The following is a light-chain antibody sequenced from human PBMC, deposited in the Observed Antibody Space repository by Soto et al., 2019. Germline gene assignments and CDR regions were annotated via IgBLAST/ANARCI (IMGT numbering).Light chain of an antibody. CDR1: SSDVGSYNL. CDR2: EVS. J-gene: IGLJ3*02. Sequence: QSALTQPASVSGSPGQSITISCTGTSSDVGSYNLVSWYQQHPGKAPKLMSYEVSKRPSGVSNRFSGSKSGNTASLTISGLQAEDEADYYCCSYAGSSTSGVFGGGTQLTVL. CDR3: CSYAGSSTSGV. V-gene: IGLV2-23*02.